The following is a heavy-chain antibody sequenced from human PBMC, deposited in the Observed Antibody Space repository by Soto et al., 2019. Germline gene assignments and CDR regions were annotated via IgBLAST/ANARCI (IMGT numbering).Heavy chain of an antibody. CDR3: ARHSGSYSRGQYYFDY. Sequence: GESLKISCKGSGYSFTTYWISWVRQMPGKGLEWMGRIDPSDSYTNYSPSFQGHVTISADKSISTAYLQWSSLKASDTAMYYCARHSGSYSRGQYYFDYWGQGTLVTVSS. CDR2: IDPSDSYT. CDR1: GYSFTTYW. J-gene: IGHJ4*02. V-gene: IGHV5-10-1*01. D-gene: IGHD1-26*01.